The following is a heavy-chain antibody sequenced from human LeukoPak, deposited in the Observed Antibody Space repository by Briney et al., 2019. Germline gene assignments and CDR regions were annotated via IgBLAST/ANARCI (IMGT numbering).Heavy chain of an antibody. D-gene: IGHD3-10*01. J-gene: IGHJ6*02. Sequence: PGGFLRLSCTASGFTFDGSAMHWVRQPPGKGLEWVSLFGGEGGSTYYADSVKGRFTISRDNSKNSLYLQMNSLRTEDTALYYCAKDISPPSYYGSGMGVWGQGTTVTVSS. V-gene: IGHV3-43*02. CDR1: GFTFDGSA. CDR2: FGGEGGST. CDR3: AKDISPPSYYGSGMGV.